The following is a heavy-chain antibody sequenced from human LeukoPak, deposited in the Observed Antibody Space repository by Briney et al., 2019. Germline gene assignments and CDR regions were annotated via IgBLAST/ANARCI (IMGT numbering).Heavy chain of an antibody. CDR1: GFTFSSYW. Sequence: GGSLRLSCAATGFTFSSYWMTWVRQAPGKGLEWVANIKEDGSEKYYVDSVKGRITISRDNAKNSLYLQMNSLRAEDTAVYYCARAGYSSGWYRGKYYYYGMDVWGQGTTVTVSS. CDR3: ARAGYSSGWYRGKYYYYGMDV. D-gene: IGHD6-19*01. CDR2: IKEDGSEK. V-gene: IGHV3-7*03. J-gene: IGHJ6*02.